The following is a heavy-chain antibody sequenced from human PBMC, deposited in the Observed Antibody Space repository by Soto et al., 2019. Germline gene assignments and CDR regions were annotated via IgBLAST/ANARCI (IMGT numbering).Heavy chain of an antibody. J-gene: IGHJ6*02. CDR2: TCYRSKWYN. Sequence: SQTLSLTCAISGDSVSSNSAAWNWIRQSPSRGLEWLGRTCYRSKWYNDYAVSVKSRITINPDTSKNQFSLQLNSVTPEDTAVYYCARVAVAGTSVYYYYGMDVWGQGTTVTVSS. D-gene: IGHD6-19*01. CDR1: GDSVSSNSAA. V-gene: IGHV6-1*01. CDR3: ARVAVAGTSVYYYYGMDV.